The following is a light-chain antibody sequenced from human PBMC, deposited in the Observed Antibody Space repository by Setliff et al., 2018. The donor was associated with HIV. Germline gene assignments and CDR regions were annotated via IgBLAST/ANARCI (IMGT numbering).Light chain of an antibody. Sequence: QSVLTQPASVSGSPGQSITISCTGTSSDIGRYNLVSWYQQYPGKAPKLMIYQATKRPSGVSNRFSGSKSGNTASLTNSGLQAEDEADYYCCSNTGSNTYVFGSGTKVTVL. V-gene: IGLV2-23*01. CDR3: CSNTGSNTYV. J-gene: IGLJ1*01. CDR2: QAT. CDR1: SSDIGRYNL.